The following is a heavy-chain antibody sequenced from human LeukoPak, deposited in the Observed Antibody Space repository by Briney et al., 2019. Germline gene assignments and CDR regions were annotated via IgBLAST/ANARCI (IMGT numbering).Heavy chain of an antibody. V-gene: IGHV3-21*01. Sequence: GGSLRLSCAASGFTFSSYSMNWVRQAPGKGLEWVSSISSSSSYIYYADSVKGRFTISRDNAKNSLYLQMNSLRAEDTAVYYCARGSHIGYSSYWGQGALVTVSS. J-gene: IGHJ4*02. CDR3: ARGSHIGYSSY. CDR2: ISSSSSYI. D-gene: IGHD5-18*01. CDR1: GFTFSSYS.